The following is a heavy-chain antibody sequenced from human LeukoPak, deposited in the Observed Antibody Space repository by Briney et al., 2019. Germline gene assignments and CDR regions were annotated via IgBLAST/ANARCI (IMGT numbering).Heavy chain of an antibody. D-gene: IGHD6-13*01. J-gene: IGHJ3*02. CDR2: INHSGST. CDR3: ARSHAQLVPPFAKIDAFDI. Sequence: SETLSLTCAVYGGSFSGYYWSWIRQPPGKGLEWIGEINHSGSTYYNPSLKSRVTISVDTSKNQFSLKLSSVTAADTAVYYCARSHAQLVPPFAKIDAFDIWGQGTMVTVSS. CDR1: GGSFSGYY. V-gene: IGHV4-34*01.